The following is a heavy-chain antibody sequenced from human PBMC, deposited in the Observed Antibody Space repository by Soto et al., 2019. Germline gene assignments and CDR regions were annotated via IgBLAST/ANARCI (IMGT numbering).Heavy chain of an antibody. CDR3: ARVASRYSDFDY. J-gene: IGHJ4*02. CDR1: GFTVSSNY. CDR2: IYSGGST. D-gene: IGHD6-6*01. Sequence: PXXSLRLSCAASGFTVSSNYMRWVLQAPGKGLEWVPVIYSGGSTYYADSVKGRFTISRDNSKNTLYLQMNRMRAEDTAVYYCARVASRYSDFDYWGQGTLVTVSS. V-gene: IGHV3-53*01.